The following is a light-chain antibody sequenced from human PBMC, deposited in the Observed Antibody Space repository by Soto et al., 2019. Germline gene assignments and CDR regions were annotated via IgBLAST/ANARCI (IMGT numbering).Light chain of an antibody. Sequence: EIVMTQSPATLSVSPGERATLSCRASQSVSSNLAWYQQKPGQAPRLVIYRASSRASGIPARFSGSGSGTEFTLTISSLQSEDFAVYNCQHYNKSPYTFGQGTKLEIK. CDR1: QSVSSN. J-gene: IGKJ2*01. CDR3: QHYNKSPYT. V-gene: IGKV3-15*01. CDR2: RAS.